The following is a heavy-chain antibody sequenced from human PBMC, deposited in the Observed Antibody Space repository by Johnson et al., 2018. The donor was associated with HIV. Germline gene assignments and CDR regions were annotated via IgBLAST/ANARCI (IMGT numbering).Heavy chain of an antibody. CDR2: IYSGGRT. Sequence: VQLVESGGGVVQPGRSLRLSCAASGFTFNSNYINWVRQAPGKGLECVSGIYSGGRTYYADSVEGRFTISRDNSKNTLYLQMNSLRAEYTAVYFCARDRRYYDSNGYYHDAFDIWGQGTMVTVSS. CDR3: ARDRRYYDSNGYYHDAFDI. V-gene: IGHV3-66*01. J-gene: IGHJ3*02. CDR1: GFTFNSNY. D-gene: IGHD3-22*01.